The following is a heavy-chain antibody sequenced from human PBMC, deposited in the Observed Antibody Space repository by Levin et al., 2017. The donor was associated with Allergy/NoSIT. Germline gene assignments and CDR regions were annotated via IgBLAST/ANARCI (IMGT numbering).Heavy chain of an antibody. V-gene: IGHV3-33*01. CDR2: IWYDGSNK. Sequence: GESLKISCAASGFTFSSYGMHWVRQAPGKGLEWVAVIWYDGSNKYYADSVKGRFTISRDNSKNTLYLQMNSLRAEDTAVYYCARELRYSSWGCAFDIWGQGTMVTVSS. J-gene: IGHJ3*02. CDR1: GFTFSSYG. CDR3: ARELRYSSWGCAFDI. D-gene: IGHD6-6*01.